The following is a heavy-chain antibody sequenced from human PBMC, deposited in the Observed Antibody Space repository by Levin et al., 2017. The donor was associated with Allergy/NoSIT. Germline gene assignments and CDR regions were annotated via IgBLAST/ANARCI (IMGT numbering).Heavy chain of an antibody. CDR3: ARIFGELDPTWFDP. V-gene: IGHV4-59*01. D-gene: IGHD3-10*01. J-gene: IGHJ5*02. Sequence: SETLSLTCTVSGGSISSYYWSWIRQPPGKGLEWIGYIYYSGSTNYNPSLKSRVTISVDTSKNQFSLKLSSVTAADTAVYYCARIFGELDPTWFDPWGQGTLVTVSS. CDR1: GGSISSYY. CDR2: IYYSGST.